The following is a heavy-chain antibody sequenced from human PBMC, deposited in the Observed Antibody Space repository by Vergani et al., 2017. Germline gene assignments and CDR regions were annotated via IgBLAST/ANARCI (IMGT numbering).Heavy chain of an antibody. Sequence: QVQLVQSGAEVKKPGSSVKLSCKASGGTFSSYAISWVRQAPGQGLEWMGRIIPIFGTANYAQKFKGRFTITADKATSTAYMELSSLRSEDTAVYYCARPDYGDDGXGQHWGQGTLVTVSS. J-gene: IGHJ1*01. CDR2: IIPIFGTA. CDR1: GGTFSSYA. D-gene: IGHD4-17*01. CDR3: ARPDYGDDGXGQH. V-gene: IGHV1-69*14.